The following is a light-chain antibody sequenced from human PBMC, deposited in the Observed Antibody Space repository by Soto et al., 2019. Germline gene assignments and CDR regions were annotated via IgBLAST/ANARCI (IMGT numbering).Light chain of an antibody. CDR3: SLYTSNGSLI. V-gene: IGLV2-18*01. J-gene: IGLJ1*01. Sequence: QSALTQPPSVSGSPGQSVTISCTGTTSDIDNYDSVSWYQQAPGTAPKLIIYDVNNRPSGAPDRFSGSTSGNTASLTISRLQAEDETDYFCSLYTSNGSLILGPGTKLTVL. CDR1: TSDIDNYDS. CDR2: DVN.